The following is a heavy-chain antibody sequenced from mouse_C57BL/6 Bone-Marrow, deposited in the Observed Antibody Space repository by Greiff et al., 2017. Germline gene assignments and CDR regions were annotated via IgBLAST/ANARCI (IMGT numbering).Heavy chain of an antibody. CDR1: GYTFTSYG. D-gene: IGHD2-5*01. CDR2: IYPRSGNT. V-gene: IGHV1-81*01. J-gene: IGHJ2*01. Sequence: QVQLQQSGAELARPGASVKLSCKASGYTFTSYGISWVKQRTGQGLEWIGEIYPRSGNTYYNEKFKGKATLTADQSSSTAYMELRSLTSEDSAVYFCARRGGIFSNYGENWGQGTTLTVSS. CDR3: ARRGGIFSNYGEN.